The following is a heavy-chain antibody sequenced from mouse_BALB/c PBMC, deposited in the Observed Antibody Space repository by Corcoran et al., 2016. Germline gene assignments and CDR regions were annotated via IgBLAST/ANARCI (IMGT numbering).Heavy chain of an antibody. D-gene: IGHD2-1*01. CDR2: IFPGDGST. V-gene: IGHV1S56*01. Sequence: QGQLQQSGAELVKPGASVKLSCKASGYTFTSYNINWVRQRPEQGLEWSGWIFPGDGSTKYNEKFKGKATLTTDKSSSTAYMQLSRLTSEDSAVYFCARAYGNYSYWYFDVWGAGTTVTVSS. CDR3: ARAYGNYSYWYFDV. CDR1: GYTFTSYN. J-gene: IGHJ1*01.